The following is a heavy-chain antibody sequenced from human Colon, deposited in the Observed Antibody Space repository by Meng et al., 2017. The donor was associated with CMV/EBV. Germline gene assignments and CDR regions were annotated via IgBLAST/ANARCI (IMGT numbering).Heavy chain of an antibody. J-gene: IGHJ4*02. CDR3: AREEYCSSTSCYPIIDY. V-gene: IGHV1-18*01. Sequence: ASVKVSCKASGYTFTSYGISWVRQAPGQGLEWMGWISAYNGNTNYAQKLQGRVTMTTDTSTSTAYMELRSLRSDDTAVYYCAREEYCSSTSCYPIIDYWGQGTLVTVSS. CDR2: ISAYNGNT. CDR1: GYTFTSYG. D-gene: IGHD2-2*01.